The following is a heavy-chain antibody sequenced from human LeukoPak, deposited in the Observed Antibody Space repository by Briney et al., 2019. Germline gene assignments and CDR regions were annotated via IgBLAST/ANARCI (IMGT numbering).Heavy chain of an antibody. D-gene: IGHD6-13*01. CDR1: GFTFSSYS. CDR2: ISNSSSTI. Sequence: GGSLRLSCAASGFTFSSYSMNWVRQAPGKGLEWVSYISNSSSTIYYADSVKGRFTISRDNAKNSLYLQMNSLRAEDTAVYYCARGYSSSWYWFDPWGQGTLVTVSS. J-gene: IGHJ5*02. CDR3: ARGYSSSWYWFDP. V-gene: IGHV3-48*01.